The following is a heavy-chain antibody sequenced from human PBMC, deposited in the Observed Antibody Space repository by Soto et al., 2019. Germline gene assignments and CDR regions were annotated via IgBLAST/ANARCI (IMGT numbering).Heavy chain of an antibody. V-gene: IGHV3-21*01. CDR1: GFDFSSFA. CDR2: INSGSSYI. Sequence: EVQLVESGGGLVKPGGSLRLSCAASGFDFSSFAFNWVRQAPGKGLEWVSSINSGSSYIYYSDSVKGRFTVSRDNAKSSLDLQMNSLRADDTAVYYCARAPYYYDSSGYFGGMDVWGQGTTVTVSS. J-gene: IGHJ6*02. CDR3: ARAPYYYDSSGYFGGMDV. D-gene: IGHD3-22*01.